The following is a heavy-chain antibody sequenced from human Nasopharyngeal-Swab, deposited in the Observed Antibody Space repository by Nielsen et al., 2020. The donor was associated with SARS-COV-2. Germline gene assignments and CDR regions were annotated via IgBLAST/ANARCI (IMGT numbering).Heavy chain of an antibody. CDR3: AKGLRVGSAYYFYYYMDV. J-gene: IGHJ6*03. CDR1: GFTFRTYG. V-gene: IGHV3-30*05. CDR2: TSFDGSNK. D-gene: IGHD1-26*01. Sequence: GGSLRLSCATSGFTFRTYGMHWVRQAPGKGLEWVAVTSFDGSNKSYADSVKGRFTISKDYAQNTLYLHMNSLRAEDTAMYYCAKGLRVGSAYYFYYYMDVWGKGTTVTVSS.